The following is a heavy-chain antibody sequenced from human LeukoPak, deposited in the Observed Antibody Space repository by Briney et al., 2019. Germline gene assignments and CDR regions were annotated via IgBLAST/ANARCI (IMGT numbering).Heavy chain of an antibody. Sequence: PSETLSLTCAVSGDSISSGGYAWSWIRQTPGKGLEWIAYIHDSGSTYYNPSFKSRVSISVDTSKNQFSVKLNSVTAADTAVYYCARVAAAAGNNWFDPWGQGTLVTVSS. CDR3: ARVAAAAGNNWFDP. CDR2: IHDSGST. D-gene: IGHD6-13*01. J-gene: IGHJ5*02. V-gene: IGHV4-30-4*07. CDR1: GDSISSGGYA.